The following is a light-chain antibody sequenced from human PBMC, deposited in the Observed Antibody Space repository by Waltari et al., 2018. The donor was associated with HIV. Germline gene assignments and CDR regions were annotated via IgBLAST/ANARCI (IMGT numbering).Light chain of an antibody. Sequence: SYELTQPPSVSVSPGQTASITCSGDKLGDRYACWYQQRPGQSPVLVMYQDTKRPSGIPERFSGSNSENTATLTICRTQAVDDADYYWQAWDSSTNVVFGGGTKLTVL. CDR2: QDT. J-gene: IGLJ2*01. CDR3: QAWDSSTNVV. V-gene: IGLV3-1*01. CDR1: KLGDRY.